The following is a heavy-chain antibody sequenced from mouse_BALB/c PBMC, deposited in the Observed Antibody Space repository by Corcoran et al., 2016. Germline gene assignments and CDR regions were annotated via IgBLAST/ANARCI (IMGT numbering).Heavy chain of an antibody. CDR2: IYPYNDGT. CDR1: GYTFTSYD. Sequence: EVQLLQSGPELVKPGASVKMSCKASGYTFTSYDMHWVQQTPGQGLEWIGYIYPYNDGTKYNEKFKGKDTLTSDKSSSTAYMELSSLSSEDSAVYYGAREVPGGRTLDYWGQGTTLTVS. J-gene: IGHJ2*01. V-gene: IGHV1S136*01. CDR3: AREVPGGRTLDY.